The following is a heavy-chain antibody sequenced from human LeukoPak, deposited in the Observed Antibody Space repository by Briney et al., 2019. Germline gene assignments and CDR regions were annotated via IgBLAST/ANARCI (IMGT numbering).Heavy chain of an antibody. CDR1: GGSISSYY. CDR3: ARDVAAAAKPNYDYYGMDV. J-gene: IGHJ6*02. V-gene: IGHV4-59*01. CDR2: IYYSGST. D-gene: IGHD6-13*01. Sequence: SETLSLTCTVSGGSISSYYWSWIRQPPGKGLEWIGYIYYSGSTNYNPSLKSRVTISVDTSKNQFSLKLSSVTAADTAVYYCARDVAAAAKPNYDYYGMDVWGQGTTVTVSS.